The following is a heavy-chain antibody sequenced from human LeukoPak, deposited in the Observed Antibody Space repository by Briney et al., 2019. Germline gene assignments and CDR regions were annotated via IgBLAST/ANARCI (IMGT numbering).Heavy chain of an antibody. CDR3: ARLDGGDFDY. V-gene: IGHV4-59*11. CDR1: GGSISSHY. J-gene: IGHJ4*02. CDR2: IYYSGTN. Sequence: PSETLSLTCTVSGGSISSHYWSWIGQPPGKGLEWIGYIYYSGTNNYNPSLKSRVTISVDTSKNQFSLKLSSVTAADTAVYYCARLDGGDFDYWGQGTLVTVSS.